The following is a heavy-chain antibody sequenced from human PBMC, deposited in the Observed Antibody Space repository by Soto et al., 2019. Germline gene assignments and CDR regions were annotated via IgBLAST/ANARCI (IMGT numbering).Heavy chain of an antibody. CDR3: ARGSDILISYMDV. D-gene: IGHD3-9*01. CDR2: IWYDGSNK. J-gene: IGHJ6*03. V-gene: IGHV3-33*01. Sequence: GGSLRLSCAASGFTFSSYGMHWVRQAPGKGLEWVAVIWYDGSNKYYADSVKGRFTISRDNSKNTLYLQMNSLRAEDTAVYYCARGSDILISYMDVWGKGTTVTVSS. CDR1: GFTFSSYG.